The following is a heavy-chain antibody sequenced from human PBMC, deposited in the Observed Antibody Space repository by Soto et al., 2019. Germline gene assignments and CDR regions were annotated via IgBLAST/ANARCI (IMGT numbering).Heavy chain of an antibody. V-gene: IGHV1-69*08. CDR2: IIPILGIA. CDR1: GGTFSSYT. J-gene: IGHJ6*02. CDR3: AGDPRGFYGMDV. D-gene: IGHD3-10*01. Sequence: QVQLVQSGAEVKKPGSSVKVSCKASGGTFSSYTISWVRQAPGQGLEWMGRIIPILGIANYAQKFQGRVTIPADKSTGTAYRELSSLRSEDTAVYYCAGDPRGFYGMDVWGQGTTVTVSS.